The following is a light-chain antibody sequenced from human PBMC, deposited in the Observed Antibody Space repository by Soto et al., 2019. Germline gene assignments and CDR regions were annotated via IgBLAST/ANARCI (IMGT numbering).Light chain of an antibody. V-gene: IGKV3-15*01. CDR2: GAS. CDR3: QQYRSWPRT. J-gene: IGKJ1*01. CDR1: QSVDIN. Sequence: TQSPSSLSASVGDRVTLSCRASQSVDINLAWYQQKPGQAPRLLIYGASTRATDMPGRFSGRGAGAEFTLTISSLQSEDFAVYYCQQYRSWPRTFGQGTKVDIK.